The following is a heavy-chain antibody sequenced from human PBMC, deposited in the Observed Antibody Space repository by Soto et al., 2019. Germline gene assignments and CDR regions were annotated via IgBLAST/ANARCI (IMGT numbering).Heavy chain of an antibody. CDR2: INHSGNT. CDR3: ARLCSSTRWDWFDS. Sequence: SETLSLTCAVYGGSFTGYYWSWIRQPPEKGLEWIGEINHSGNTNYNPSLKSRATISVDTSKNQFSLKLSSVTAADTAVYYCARLCSSTRWDWFDSWGHGTLVTVSS. J-gene: IGHJ5*01. V-gene: IGHV4-34*01. D-gene: IGHD2-2*01. CDR1: GGSFTGYY.